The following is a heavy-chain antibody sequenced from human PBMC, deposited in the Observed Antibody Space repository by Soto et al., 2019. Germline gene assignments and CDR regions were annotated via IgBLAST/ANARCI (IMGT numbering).Heavy chain of an antibody. V-gene: IGHV3-23*01. CDR1: GFTFSSYV. CDR3: VKEGGRWSLTFFEH. J-gene: IGHJ4*02. CDR2: ISGSASST. Sequence: GGSLRLSCAASGFTFSSYVMSWVRQAPGKGLEWVSGISGSASSTYYADSVKGRFTISRDNSKNTLYLQMNSLRAEDTAIYYCVKEGGRWSLTFFEHWGQGSLVTVSS. D-gene: IGHD2-15*01.